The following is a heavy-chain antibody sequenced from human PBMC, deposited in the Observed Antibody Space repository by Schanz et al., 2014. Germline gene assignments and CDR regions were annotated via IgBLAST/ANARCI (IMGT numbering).Heavy chain of an antibody. CDR2: ISYHGSEK. V-gene: IGHV3-30*18. Sequence: QLQLVESGGSVVQPGRSLRLSCAGSGFSFSAYGMHWVRQAPGRGLEWVAVISYHGSEKYYADSVKGRFTISRDNSKNTLYLQMNSLRTEDTAVYFCAKSYDTSGYSGFDYWGQGTLVTVSS. CDR3: AKSYDTSGYSGFDY. CDR1: GFSFSAYG. J-gene: IGHJ4*02. D-gene: IGHD3-22*01.